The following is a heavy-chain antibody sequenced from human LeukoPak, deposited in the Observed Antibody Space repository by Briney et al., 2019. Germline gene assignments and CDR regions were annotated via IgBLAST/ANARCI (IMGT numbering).Heavy chain of an antibody. Sequence: SETLSLTCTVSGGSISSYYWTWIRQSPGKGLEWIGHIYFSGATYYNPSLNSRVTISIDKSKSQFSLKLGSLTAADTAVYYCARGPPLRVGRGFYYMDVWDKGTTVTVSS. J-gene: IGHJ6*03. D-gene: IGHD3-10*01. V-gene: IGHV4-59*01. CDR3: ARGPPLRVGRGFYYMDV. CDR1: GGSISSYY. CDR2: IYFSGAT.